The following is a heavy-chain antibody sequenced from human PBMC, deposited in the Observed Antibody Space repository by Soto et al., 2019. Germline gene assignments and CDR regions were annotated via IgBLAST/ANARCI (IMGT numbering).Heavy chain of an antibody. Sequence: VQLRESGPGLVKPSETLSLTCTVSGGSIRSYYWSWIRHPPGKGLEWIGYIYYSGSTKYNPSLKSRVTISVDTSKNQLSLTLSSVTAADTAVYYCASAGYALNWGQGTLVTVSS. CDR1: GGSIRSYY. CDR2: IYYSGST. V-gene: IGHV4-59*01. J-gene: IGHJ4*02. D-gene: IGHD1-1*01. CDR3: ASAGYALN.